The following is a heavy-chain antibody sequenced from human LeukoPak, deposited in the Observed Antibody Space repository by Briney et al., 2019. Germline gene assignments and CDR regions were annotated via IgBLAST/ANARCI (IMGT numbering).Heavy chain of an antibody. J-gene: IGHJ5*02. Sequence: GGSLRLSCAASGFAFTNYDMNWVRQAPGKGLEWITYISSSGSTMYYADSVKGRFTVSRDNAKSSLYLQMNSLRAEDTAVYYCARGGYNNYMNAWGQGALVTVSS. CDR2: ISSSGSTM. D-gene: IGHD4-11*01. CDR3: ARGGYNNYMNA. V-gene: IGHV3-48*03. CDR1: GFAFTNYD.